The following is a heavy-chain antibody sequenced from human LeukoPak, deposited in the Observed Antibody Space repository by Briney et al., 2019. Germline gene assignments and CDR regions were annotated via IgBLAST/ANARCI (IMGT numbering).Heavy chain of an antibody. CDR3: LRAEFD. CDR2: IIPIFGTA. Sequence: ASVKVSCKASGGTLSSYAISWVRQAPGQGLEWLGGIIPIFGTANYAKKFQGRVTLTTDESTSTAYMELSSLRSEDTAVYYCLRAEFDWGQGTLVTVSS. J-gene: IGHJ4*02. V-gene: IGHV1-69*05. CDR1: GGTLSSYA.